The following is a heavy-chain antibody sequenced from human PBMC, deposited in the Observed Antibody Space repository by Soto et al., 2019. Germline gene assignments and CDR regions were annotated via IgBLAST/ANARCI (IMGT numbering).Heavy chain of an antibody. D-gene: IGHD3-16*02. CDR3: AGLQSMRLSGLDP. CDR2: IYYSGST. Sequence: QVQLQESGPGLVKPSQTLSLTCTVSGGSISRGDYYWSWIRQPPGKGLEWIGYIYYSGSTYYNPSLESRVNISVDTSKNQFSLKLSSVTAADTAVYYCAGLQSMRLSGLDPWGQGTLVTVSS. CDR1: GGSISRGDYY. J-gene: IGHJ5*02. V-gene: IGHV4-30-4*01.